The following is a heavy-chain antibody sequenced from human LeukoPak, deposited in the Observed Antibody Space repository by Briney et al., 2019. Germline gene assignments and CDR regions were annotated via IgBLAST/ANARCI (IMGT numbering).Heavy chain of an antibody. CDR1: GGSISSYY. D-gene: IGHD1-14*01. CDR3: ARVAPAPMGPGAFDI. V-gene: IGHV4-59*01. Sequence: SETLSLTCTVSGGSISSYYWSWIRQPPGKGLVWIGYIYYSGSTNYNPSLKSRVTISVDTSKNQFSLKLSSVTAADTAVYYCARVAPAPMGPGAFDIWGQGTMVTVSS. CDR2: IYYSGST. J-gene: IGHJ3*02.